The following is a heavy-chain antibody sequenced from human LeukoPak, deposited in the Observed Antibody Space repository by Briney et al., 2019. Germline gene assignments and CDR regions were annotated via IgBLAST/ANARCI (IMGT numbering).Heavy chain of an antibody. J-gene: IGHJ4*02. CDR2: IYYSGST. Sequence: SETLSLTCTVSGGSISSGGYYWSWIRQHPGKGLEWIGYIYYSGSTYYNPSLKSRVTISVDTSKNQFSLKLSSVTAADTAVYYCARAPLDYGDNYFDYWGQGTLVTVSS. CDR3: ARAPLDYGDNYFDY. V-gene: IGHV4-31*03. CDR1: GGSISSGGYY. D-gene: IGHD4-17*01.